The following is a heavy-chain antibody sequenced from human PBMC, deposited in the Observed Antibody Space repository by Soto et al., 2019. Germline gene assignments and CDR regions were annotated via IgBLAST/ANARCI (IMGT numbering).Heavy chain of an antibody. CDR3: AKPLAAPSTYYYYGMDV. CDR1: GFTFSSYG. D-gene: IGHD6-13*01. Sequence: GGSLRLSCAASGFTFSSYGMHWVRQAPGKGLEWVAVISYDGSNKYYADSVKGRFTISRDNSKNTLYLQMNSLRAEDTAVYYCAKPLAAPSTYYYYGMDVWGQGT. CDR2: ISYDGSNK. J-gene: IGHJ6*02. V-gene: IGHV3-30*18.